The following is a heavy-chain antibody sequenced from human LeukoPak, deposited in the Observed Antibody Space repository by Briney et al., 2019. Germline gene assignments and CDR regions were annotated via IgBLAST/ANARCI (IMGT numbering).Heavy chain of an antibody. Sequence: GGSLRLPCAASGFTFSSYWMSWVRQAPGKGLEWVANIKQDGSEKYYVDSVKGRFTISRDNAKNSLYLQMNSLRAEDTAVYYCARDRGSYGRQWSSNWFDPWGQGTLVTVSS. CDR1: GFTFSSYW. D-gene: IGHD1-26*01. J-gene: IGHJ5*02. CDR2: IKQDGSEK. CDR3: ARDRGSYGRQWSSNWFDP. V-gene: IGHV3-7*01.